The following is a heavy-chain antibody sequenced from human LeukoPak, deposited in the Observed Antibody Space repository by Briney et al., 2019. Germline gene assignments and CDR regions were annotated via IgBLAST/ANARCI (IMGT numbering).Heavy chain of an antibody. CDR3: AYFKGGGLPDAFDI. J-gene: IGHJ3*02. Sequence: GGSLRLSCAASGFTFSSYGMHWVRQAPGKGLEWVAVISYDGSNKYYADSVKGRFTISRDNSKNTLYLQMNSLRAEDTAVYYCAYFKGGGLPDAFDIWGQGTMVTVSS. CDR2: ISYDGSNK. V-gene: IGHV3-30*03. CDR1: GFTFSSYG. D-gene: IGHD2/OR15-2a*01.